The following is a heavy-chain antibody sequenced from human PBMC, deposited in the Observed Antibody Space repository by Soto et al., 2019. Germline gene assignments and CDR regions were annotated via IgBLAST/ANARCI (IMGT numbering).Heavy chain of an antibody. J-gene: IGHJ5*02. CDR2: IYYSRST. CDR1: GGSISRSSYS. V-gene: IGHV4-39*01. CDR3: ATRQGGSYNWFDP. Sequence: TSETLSLTCTVSGGSISRSSYSWGWIRQPPGKGLEWIGTIYYSRSTYYNPSLKSRVTISVDTSKNQFSLKLSSVTAADTAVYYCATRQGGSYNWFDPWGQGTLVTVSS. D-gene: IGHD2-15*01.